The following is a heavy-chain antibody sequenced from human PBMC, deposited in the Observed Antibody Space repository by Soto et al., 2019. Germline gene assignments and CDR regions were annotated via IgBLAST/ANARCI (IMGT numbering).Heavy chain of an antibody. D-gene: IGHD1-26*01. CDR2: ITSDGSNT. CDR1: GFMFSNYW. J-gene: IGHJ3*02. CDR3: ARSEPVSEKDYACDI. Sequence: EVQLVESGGGLVQPGGTLRLSCAGSGFMFSNYWMQWVRQAPGKGLVWVSRITSDGSNTGYADSVKGRFIVARDNTNNTLFLQINSLRAEDTAIYYCARSEPVSEKDYACDIWGQGTLVIVSS. V-gene: IGHV3-74*01.